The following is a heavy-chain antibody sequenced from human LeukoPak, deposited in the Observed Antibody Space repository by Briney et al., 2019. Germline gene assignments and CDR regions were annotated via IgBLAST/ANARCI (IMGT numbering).Heavy chain of an antibody. V-gene: IGHV1-69*13. CDR3: ARDLRSTMVRGVIAYSYYYMDV. Sequence: SVKVSCKASGGTFSSYAISWVRQAPGQGLEWMGGIIPIFGTANYAQKFQGRVTITADESTSTAYMELSSLRSEDTAVYYCARDLRSTMVRGVIAYSYYYMDVWGKGTTVTVSS. D-gene: IGHD3-10*01. CDR1: GGTFSSYA. J-gene: IGHJ6*03. CDR2: IIPIFGTA.